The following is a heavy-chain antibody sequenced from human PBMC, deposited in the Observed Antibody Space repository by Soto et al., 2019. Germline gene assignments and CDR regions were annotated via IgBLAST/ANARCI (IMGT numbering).Heavy chain of an antibody. D-gene: IGHD1-26*01. J-gene: IGHJ6*02. CDR2: ISYDGSDL. V-gene: IGHV3-30-3*01. CDR3: ARVGNSGASPYYNYGSDL. CDR1: GFVFLNYA. Sequence: QVQLVESGGGVVQPGKSLRLSCTASGFVFLNYAFHWVRQAPGKGPEWVAVISYDGSDLFHADSVKGRFTISRDNSRDTLSLKMSGLRTDDTVFYYGARVGNSGASPYYNYGSDLGGRGPPFPVS.